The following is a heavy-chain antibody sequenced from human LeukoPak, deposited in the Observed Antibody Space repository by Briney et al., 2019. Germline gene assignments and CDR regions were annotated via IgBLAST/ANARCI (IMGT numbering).Heavy chain of an antibody. CDR3: AKGYAGGVDWFDP. J-gene: IGHJ5*02. CDR1: GLTFSSYA. Sequence: GGSLRLSCAGTGLTFSSYAMSWVRQAPGKGLECVSAISGGGGNTYYADSVKGRFTISRDNSKNTLYLQMNSLRAEDTAVYYCAKGYAGGVDWFDPWGQGTLVTVSS. CDR2: ISGGGGNT. D-gene: IGHD2-8*02. V-gene: IGHV3-23*01.